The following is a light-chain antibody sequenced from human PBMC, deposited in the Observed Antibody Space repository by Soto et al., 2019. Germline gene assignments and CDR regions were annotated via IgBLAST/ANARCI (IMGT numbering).Light chain of an antibody. Sequence: EIVMTQSPATLSVSPGERATLSCRASQSVTSNLAWYQQKPGQAPRLLIYGASTRATGIPARFSGSGSGTEFTLTISSLQSEDFAVYYCQQYNNWPLTSGGGTKVEI. V-gene: IGKV3-15*01. J-gene: IGKJ4*01. CDR3: QQYNNWPLT. CDR2: GAS. CDR1: QSVTSN.